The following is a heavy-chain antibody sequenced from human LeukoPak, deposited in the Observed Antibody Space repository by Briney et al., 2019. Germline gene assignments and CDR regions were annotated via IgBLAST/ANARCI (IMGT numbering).Heavy chain of an antibody. V-gene: IGHV1-8*01. CDR3: ARFWGSGTYYAEDY. J-gene: IGHJ4*02. D-gene: IGHD1-26*01. Sequence: GASVKVSCKASGYTFTSYDINWVRQGAGQGLEWMGWMNPNSGKTGFAQRFQGRVTMTRDTSISTAYMELTSLGSDDTAVYYCARFWGSGTYYAEDYWGQGTLVSVSS. CDR2: MNPNSGKT. CDR1: GYTFTSYD.